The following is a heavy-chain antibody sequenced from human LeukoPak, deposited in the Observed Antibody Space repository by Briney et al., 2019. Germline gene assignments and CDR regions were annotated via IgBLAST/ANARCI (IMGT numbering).Heavy chain of an antibody. CDR3: ARVYGSGIYYYFDY. Sequence: SVKVSCKASGGTFSSYAISWGRQAPGQGLEWMGGIIPIFGTANYAQKFQGRVTITADESTSTAYMELSSLRSEDTAVYYCARVYGSGIYYYFDYWGQGTLVTVSS. J-gene: IGHJ4*02. D-gene: IGHD3-10*01. CDR2: IIPIFGTA. V-gene: IGHV1-69*13. CDR1: GGTFSSYA.